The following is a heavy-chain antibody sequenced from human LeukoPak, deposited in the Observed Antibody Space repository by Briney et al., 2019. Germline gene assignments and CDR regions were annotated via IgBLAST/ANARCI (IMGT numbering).Heavy chain of an antibody. J-gene: IGHJ4*02. V-gene: IGHV3-9*01. D-gene: IGHD3-16*02. Sequence: PGGSLRLSCAASGFTFDDYAMHWVRQAPGKGLEWVSGISWNSRTIGYVDSVKGRFTISRDNARKSVYLQMNSLRAEDTAVYYCARANYDYVWGSYRPDFDYWGQGTLVTVSS. CDR2: ISWNSRTI. CDR1: GFTFDDYA. CDR3: ARANYDYVWGSYRPDFDY.